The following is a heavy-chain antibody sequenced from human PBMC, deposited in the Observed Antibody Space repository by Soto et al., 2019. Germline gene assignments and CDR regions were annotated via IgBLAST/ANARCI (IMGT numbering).Heavy chain of an antibody. CDR1: GGSISSSSYY. Sequence: PSETLSLTCTVAGGSISSSSYYWGWLRQPPGKGLEWIGSIYYSGSTYYNPSLKSRVTISVDTSKNQFSLKLSSVTAADTAVYYCARGCTSRSYGWFCFDIWGQGTMVTVSS. V-gene: IGHV4-39*01. CDR3: ARGCTSRSYGWFCFDI. J-gene: IGHJ3*02. CDR2: IYYSGST. D-gene: IGHD2-8*02.